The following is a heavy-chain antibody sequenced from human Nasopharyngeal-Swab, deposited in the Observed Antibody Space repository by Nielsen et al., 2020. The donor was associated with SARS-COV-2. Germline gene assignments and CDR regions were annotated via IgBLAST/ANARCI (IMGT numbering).Heavy chain of an antibody. CDR3: ARGLSGIVPAPILGLGPYYYYYYMDA. J-gene: IGHJ6*03. Sequence: SETLSLTCAVYGGSFSAYYWGWIRQPPGKGLEWIAEINHSGSTNYNPSLKSRVTLSVDTSMNQFSLELRSVTAADTAVYYCARGLSGIVPAPILGLGPYYYYYYMDAWGKGTTVTVSS. CDR2: INHSGST. V-gene: IGHV4-34*01. CDR1: GGSFSAYY. D-gene: IGHD2-2*01.